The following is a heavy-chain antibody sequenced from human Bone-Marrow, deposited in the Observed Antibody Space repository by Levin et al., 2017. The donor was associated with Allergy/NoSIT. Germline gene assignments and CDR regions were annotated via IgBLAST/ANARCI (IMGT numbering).Heavy chain of an antibody. J-gene: IGHJ4*02. CDR3: AKGYSYGYKYSLDH. CDR2: IIPLFGTT. CDR1: GGAFSSYV. Sequence: GASVKVSCRASGGAFSSYVISWVRQAPGQGLEWMGGIIPLFGTTNYAQKFQGRVAITADESTSTAYMELSRLRSEDTAVYYCAKGYSYGYKYSLDHWGQGTLVNVSS. D-gene: IGHD5-18*01. V-gene: IGHV1-69*13.